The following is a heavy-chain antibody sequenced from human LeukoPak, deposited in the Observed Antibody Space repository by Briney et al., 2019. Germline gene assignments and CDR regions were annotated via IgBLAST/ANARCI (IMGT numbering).Heavy chain of an antibody. CDR2: IYTSRST. CDR3: ASSLVVVVAATPGFDY. CDR1: GGSISSGSYY. V-gene: IGHV4-61*02. D-gene: IGHD2-15*01. J-gene: IGHJ4*02. Sequence: SQTLSLTCTVSGGSISSGSYYWNWIRQPAGKGLEWIGRIYTSRSTNYNPSLKSRVTISVDTSKSQFSLKLSSVTAADTAVYYCASSLVVVVAATPGFDYWDQGTLVTVSS.